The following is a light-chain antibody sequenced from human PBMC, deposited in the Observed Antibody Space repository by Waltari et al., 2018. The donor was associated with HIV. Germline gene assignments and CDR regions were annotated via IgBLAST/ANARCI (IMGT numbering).Light chain of an antibody. Sequence: DIVMIQSPLSPPVTLGEPASISCRSSQSLLKSNGSIHLDWYLQRPGQSPQLLIYLGSNRASGVPERFSASASATDFTLQISRVEAEDVGVYYCMQTLETPLTFGGGTKVEL. CDR1: QSLLKSNGSIH. V-gene: IGKV2-28*01. J-gene: IGKJ4*01. CDR3: MQTLETPLT. CDR2: LGS.